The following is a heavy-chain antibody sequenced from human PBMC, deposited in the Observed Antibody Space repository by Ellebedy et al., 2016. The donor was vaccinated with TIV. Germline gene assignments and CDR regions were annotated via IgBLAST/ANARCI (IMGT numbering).Heavy chain of an antibody. V-gene: IGHV3-30*04. D-gene: IGHD5-12*01. CDR1: GFTFTNYA. Sequence: GESLKISCAASGFTFTNYATHWVRQAPGKGLEWVAVISYDGSSTYYADSVKGRFTISRDNSKNTLYLQMNSLRAEDTAVYYCARDLERLRGVTYYMDVWGKGTTVTVSS. J-gene: IGHJ6*03. CDR3: ARDLERLRGVTYYMDV. CDR2: ISYDGSST.